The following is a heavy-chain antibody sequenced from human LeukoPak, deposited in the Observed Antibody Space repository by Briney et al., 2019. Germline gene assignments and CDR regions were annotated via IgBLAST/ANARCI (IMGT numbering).Heavy chain of an antibody. CDR3: ARLGIAVAGTRYLQH. V-gene: IGHV4-59*08. Sequence: PSETLSLTCTVSGGSISNYYWNWIRQPPGKGLEWIGYIYYSGSTNYNPSLRSRVTISVDTSKNQFSLKLSSVTAADTAVYYCARLGIAVAGTRYLQHWGQGTLVTVSS. CDR1: GGSISNYY. CDR2: IYYSGST. J-gene: IGHJ1*01. D-gene: IGHD6-19*01.